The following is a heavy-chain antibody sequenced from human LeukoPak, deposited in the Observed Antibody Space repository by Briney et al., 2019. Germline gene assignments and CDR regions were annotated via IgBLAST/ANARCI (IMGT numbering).Heavy chain of an antibody. CDR3: ATYSHWVAGDV. CDR2: MNQDGSEK. D-gene: IGHD3-16*01. CDR1: GFTFSESW. J-gene: IGHJ6*02. V-gene: IGHV3-7*01. Sequence: GGSLRLSCAASGFTFSESWMSWVRQAPGKGLEWVANMNQDGSEKDYVDSVKGRFTITRDNARKSLYLQMSSLRVKDTAVYYCATYSHWVAGDVWGQGTTVTVSS.